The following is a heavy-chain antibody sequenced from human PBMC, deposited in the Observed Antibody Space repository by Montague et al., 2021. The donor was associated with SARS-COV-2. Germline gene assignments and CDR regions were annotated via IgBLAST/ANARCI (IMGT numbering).Heavy chain of an antibody. CDR3: ARGRIDVNMIVVVVAGASFYMDV. CDR2: INTSGST. J-gene: IGHJ6*03. Sequence: SETLPLTCAVYGGSFSGYHWTWIRQSPGKGLEWIGEINTSGSTNYNPSLKSRITISGDTSKNQFSLKLTSVTAADTAVYYCARGRIDVNMIVVVVAGASFYMDVWGKGTTVTVSS. V-gene: IGHV4-34*01. D-gene: IGHD3-22*01. CDR1: GGSFSGYH.